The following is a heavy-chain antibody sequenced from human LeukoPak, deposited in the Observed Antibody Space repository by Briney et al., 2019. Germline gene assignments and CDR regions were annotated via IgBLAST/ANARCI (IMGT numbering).Heavy chain of an antibody. D-gene: IGHD1-26*01. V-gene: IGHV3-30*04. CDR2: ISYDGSNK. CDR1: GFTFSSYA. Sequence: GRSLRLSCAASGFTFSSYAMHWVRQAPGKGLEWVAVISYDGSNKYYADSVKGRFTISRDNAKNSLYLQMNSLRAEDTAVYYCARTYTRATSAFDIWGQGTMVTVSS. CDR3: ARTYTRATSAFDI. J-gene: IGHJ3*02.